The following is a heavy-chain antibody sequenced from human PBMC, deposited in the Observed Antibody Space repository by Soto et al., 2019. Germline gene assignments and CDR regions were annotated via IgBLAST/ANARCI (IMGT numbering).Heavy chain of an antibody. D-gene: IGHD4-4*01. CDR1: GYTFTSYG. V-gene: IGHV1-2*04. Sequence: GASVKVCCKASGYTFTSYGIHWVRQAPGQGLEWMGWINPNSGGTNYAQKFQGWVTMTRDTSISTAYMELSRLRSDDTAVYYCVRDGGMATVPTLDFDYWGQGTLVTVSS. CDR2: INPNSGGT. CDR3: VRDGGMATVPTLDFDY. J-gene: IGHJ4*02.